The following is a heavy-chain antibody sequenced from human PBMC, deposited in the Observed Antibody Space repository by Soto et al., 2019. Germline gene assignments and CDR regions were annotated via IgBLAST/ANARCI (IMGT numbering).Heavy chain of an antibody. V-gene: IGHV4-59*11. J-gene: IGHJ5*02. Sequence: LETMRLPCTVSDDNIIALCWSWIRKTPGKGLEWIAYIHHTGTANYNPSLKSRVTTSVDTSKSQFSLRLSSVTAADTAVYYCARMDFVLEAWTYWWFDPWGQGTLVTVSS. CDR3: ARMDFVLEAWTYWWFDP. CDR2: IHHTGTA. CDR1: DDNIIALC. D-gene: IGHD2-8*02.